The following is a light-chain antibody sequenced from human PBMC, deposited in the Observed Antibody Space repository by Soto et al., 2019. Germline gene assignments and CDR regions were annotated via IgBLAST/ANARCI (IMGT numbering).Light chain of an antibody. J-gene: IGKJ1*01. V-gene: IGKV1-5*01. Sequence: DVQMPQAPSTLSASIGDRVTITCRASQTISNWLACYQQKPGKAPKVLIHDASRLESGVPSRFSGSGSGTEFTLTINNLHPDDFAIYYCRQYDSESTFGQGTKVDIK. CDR3: RQYDSEST. CDR2: DAS. CDR1: QTISNW.